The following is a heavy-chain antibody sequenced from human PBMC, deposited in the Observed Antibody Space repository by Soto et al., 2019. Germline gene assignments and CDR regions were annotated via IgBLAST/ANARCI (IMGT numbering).Heavy chain of an antibody. CDR2: INAGNGNT. CDR3: ARAGSSDIVVVPAAMWWGNWFDP. J-gene: IGHJ5*02. V-gene: IGHV1-3*01. CDR1: GYTFTSYA. D-gene: IGHD2-2*01. Sequence: ASVKVSCKASGYTFTSYAMHWVRQAPGQRLEWMGWINAGNGNTKYSQKFQGRVTITRDTSASTAYMELSSLRSEDTAVYYCARAGSSDIVVVPAAMWWGNWFDPWGQGTLVTVSS.